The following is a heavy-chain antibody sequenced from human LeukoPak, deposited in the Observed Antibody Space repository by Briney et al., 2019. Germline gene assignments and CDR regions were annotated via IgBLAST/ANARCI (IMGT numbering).Heavy chain of an antibody. CDR3: AKSRWETYAVRAFDI. Sequence: GGSLRLSCAASGFTFDDYGMSWVRQAPGKGLEWVSGINWNGGSTGYADSVKGRFTISRDNAKNSLYLQMNSLRAEDTAVYYCAKSRWETYAVRAFDIWGQGTMVTVSS. D-gene: IGHD1-26*01. V-gene: IGHV3-20*04. J-gene: IGHJ3*02. CDR2: INWNGGST. CDR1: GFTFDDYG.